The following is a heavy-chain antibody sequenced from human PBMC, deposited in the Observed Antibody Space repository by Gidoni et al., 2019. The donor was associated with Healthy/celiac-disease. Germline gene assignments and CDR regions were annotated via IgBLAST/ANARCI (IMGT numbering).Heavy chain of an antibody. CDR1: GGTFSSYA. CDR2: IIPIFGTA. J-gene: IGHJ5*02. D-gene: IGHD2-2*01. Sequence: QVQLVQSGAEVKKPGSSVKVSCKASGGTFSSYAISWVRQAPGQGLEWMGGIIPIFGTANYAQKFQGRVTITADKSMSTAYMELSSLRSEDTAVYYCARESGIVVVPAAPNWFDPWGQGTLVTVSS. V-gene: IGHV1-69*06. CDR3: ARESGIVVVPAAPNWFDP.